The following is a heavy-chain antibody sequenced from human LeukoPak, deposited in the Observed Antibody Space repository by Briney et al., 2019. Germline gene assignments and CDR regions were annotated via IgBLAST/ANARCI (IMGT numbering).Heavy chain of an antibody. V-gene: IGHV3-30*02. CDR1: GFTFSSYG. CDR3: AKDQKIAARPLPDY. CDR2: IRYDGSNK. D-gene: IGHD6-6*01. J-gene: IGHJ4*01. Sequence: TGGSLRLSCAASGFTFSSYGMHWVRQAPGKGLEWVAFIRYDGSNKYYADSVKGRFTISRDNSKNTLYLQMNSLRAEDTAVYYCAKDQKIAARPLPDYWGHGTLVTVSS.